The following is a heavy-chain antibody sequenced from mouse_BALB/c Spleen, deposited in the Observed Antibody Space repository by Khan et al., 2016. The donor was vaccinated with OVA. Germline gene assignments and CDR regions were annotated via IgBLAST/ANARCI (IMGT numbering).Heavy chain of an antibody. CDR2: VSTGGGYT. CDR1: GFTFTTYG. Sequence: EVELVESGGDLVKPGGSLKISCAASGFTFTTYGMSWVRQTPDKGLEWVATVSTGGGYTYYPDSVKGQFTISGDNAKNTLYLQMSGLKAEDTAMFYGTKVAYYYDSGGFAYWGQGTLVTVSA. CDR3: TKVAYYYDSGGFAY. V-gene: IGHV5-6*01. J-gene: IGHJ3*01. D-gene: IGHD1-1*01.